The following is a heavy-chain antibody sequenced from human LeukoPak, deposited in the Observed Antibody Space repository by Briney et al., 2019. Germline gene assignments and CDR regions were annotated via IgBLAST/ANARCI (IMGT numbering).Heavy chain of an antibody. V-gene: IGHV3-9*01. CDR2: ISWNSGSI. CDR1: GFTFSSYG. J-gene: IGHJ3*02. D-gene: IGHD3-3*01. CDR3: AKDTPLFGRFAFDI. Sequence: PGGSLRLSCAASGFTFSSYGMHWVRQAPGKGLEWVSGISWNSGSIGYADSVKGRFTISRDNAKNSLYLQMNSLRAEDTALYYCAKDTPLFGRFAFDIWGQGTMVTVSS.